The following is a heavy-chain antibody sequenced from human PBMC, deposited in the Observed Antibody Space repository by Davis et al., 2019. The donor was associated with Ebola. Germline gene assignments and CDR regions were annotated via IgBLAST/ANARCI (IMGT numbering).Heavy chain of an antibody. CDR1: GFTFSSYA. J-gene: IGHJ2*01. CDR2: ISESGTSQ. D-gene: IGHD3-22*01. CDR3: TKVRSTGYYDWFFDL. V-gene: IGHV3-23*01. Sequence: GESLKISYAASGFTFSSYAMSWVRQAPGKALEWVAGISESGTSQYYAHSLKGRFTISRDNSENTLHLQMNSLTDEDTAVYYCTKVRSTGYYDWFFDLWGRGTLVTVSS.